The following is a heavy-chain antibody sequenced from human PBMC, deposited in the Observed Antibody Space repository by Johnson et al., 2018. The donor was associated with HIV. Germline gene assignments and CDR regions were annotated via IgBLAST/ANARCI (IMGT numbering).Heavy chain of an antibody. V-gene: IGHV3-33*01. Sequence: VQLVESGGGVVQPGRSLRLSCAASGFTFSSYGMYWVRQAPGKGLERVAVIWDDGSNKYYADSVKGRFTISRDNYKTTLYLQMNSLRAEDTALYYCASFWATGAFDSWGQGTMVPVSS. D-gene: IGHD3-10*01. J-gene: IGHJ3*02. CDR1: GFTFSSYG. CDR3: ASFWATGAFDS. CDR2: IWDDGSNK.